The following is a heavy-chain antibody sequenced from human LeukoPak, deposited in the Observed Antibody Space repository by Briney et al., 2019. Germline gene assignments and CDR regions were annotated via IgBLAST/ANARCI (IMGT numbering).Heavy chain of an antibody. V-gene: IGHV3-30-3*01. CDR2: ISYDGGIK. D-gene: IGHD1-1*01. CDR1: GFSFSSHA. J-gene: IGHJ4*02. Sequence: PGRSLRLSCAASGFSFSSHAMHWVRQAPGKGLEWVIFISYDGGIKYYADSVKGRFTISRDNSKNTLHLYINSLRPEDTAVYYCARDLSERYSCDYWGQGTLVTVSS. CDR3: ARDLSERYSCDY.